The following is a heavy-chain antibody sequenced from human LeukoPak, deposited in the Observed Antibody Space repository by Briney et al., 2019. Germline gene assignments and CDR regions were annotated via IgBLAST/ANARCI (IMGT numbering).Heavy chain of an antibody. CDR3: ARDLSGLSDAFDI. D-gene: IGHD4/OR15-4a*01. Sequence: GGFLRLSCAASGFTVSSSYMSWVRQAPGKGLEWVSVIYSGGSTYYADSVKGRFTISRDNSKNTLYLQMNSLRAEDTAVYYCARDLSGLSDAFDIWGQGTMVTVSS. V-gene: IGHV3-53*01. J-gene: IGHJ3*02. CDR2: IYSGGST. CDR1: GFTVSSSY.